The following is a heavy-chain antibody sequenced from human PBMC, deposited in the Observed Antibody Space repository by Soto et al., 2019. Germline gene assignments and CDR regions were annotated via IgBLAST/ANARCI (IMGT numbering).Heavy chain of an antibody. D-gene: IGHD3-10*01. CDR3: TREGSAPYYYYAMDA. Sequence: ASVKVSCKASGYTFTTYGISWVRQAPGEGLEWLGWINTHNGNTNYAQNLQGRVFMTADTSTNTAYMELRSLRSDDAAIYYCTREGSAPYYYYAMDAWGQGTTVTVSS. J-gene: IGHJ6*02. V-gene: IGHV1-18*01. CDR1: GYTFTTYG. CDR2: INTHNGNT.